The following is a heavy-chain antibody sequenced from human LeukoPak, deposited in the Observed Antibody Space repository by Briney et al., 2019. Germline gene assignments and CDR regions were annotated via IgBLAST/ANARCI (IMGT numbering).Heavy chain of an antibody. CDR2: IYHSGST. D-gene: IGHD2-15*01. CDR3: ARAKDGPYYFDY. V-gene: IGHV4-30-2*01. Sequence: SETLSLTCAVSGGSISSGGYSWSWIRQPPGKGLEWIGYIYHSGSTYYNPFLKSRVTISVDRSKNQFSLKLSSVTAADTAVYYCARAKDGPYYFDYWGQGTLVTVSS. J-gene: IGHJ4*02. CDR1: GGSISSGGYS.